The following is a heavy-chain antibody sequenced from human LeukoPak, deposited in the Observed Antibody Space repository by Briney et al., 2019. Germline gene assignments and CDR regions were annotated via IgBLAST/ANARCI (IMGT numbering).Heavy chain of an antibody. CDR3: ATAPPYCGGDCPYYFDY. Sequence: ASVKVSCKVSGYTLTELSMHWVRQAPGKGLEWMGGFDPEDGETIYAQKFQGRVTMAEDTSTDTAYMELSGLRSEDTAVYYCATAPPYCGGDCPYYFDYWGQGTLVTVSS. J-gene: IGHJ4*02. CDR1: GYTLTELS. CDR2: FDPEDGET. D-gene: IGHD2-21*02. V-gene: IGHV1-24*01.